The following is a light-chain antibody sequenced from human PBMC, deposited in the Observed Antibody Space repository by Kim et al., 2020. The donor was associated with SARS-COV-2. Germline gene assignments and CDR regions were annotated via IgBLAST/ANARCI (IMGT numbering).Light chain of an antibody. J-gene: IGKJ5*01. Sequence: ASVGDRVTITCRASQASGTWLAWYQQKPGKAPNLLIYAASSLQSGVPSRFSGSGSGTDFTLTISTLHPEDFATYYCQQANSFPITFGQGTRLEIK. CDR3: QQANSFPIT. CDR1: QASGTW. V-gene: IGKV1-12*01. CDR2: AAS.